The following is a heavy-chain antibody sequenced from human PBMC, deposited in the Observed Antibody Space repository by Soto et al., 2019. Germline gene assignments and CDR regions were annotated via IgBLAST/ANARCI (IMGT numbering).Heavy chain of an antibody. V-gene: IGHV4-4*07. D-gene: IGHD2-2*01. CDR2: IYSDGTT. CDR1: GGSISGYY. CDR3: SRVGCSNSKCYTRGMDV. J-gene: IGHJ6*02. Sequence: SETLSLTCTVSGGSISGYYWSWVRQPAGKGLEWVGRIYSDGTTNYSPSLKSRVTMSLDTSKDQFSLHLNSVTAAGTAVYYCSRVGCSNSKCYTRGMDVWGQGTTVTVSS.